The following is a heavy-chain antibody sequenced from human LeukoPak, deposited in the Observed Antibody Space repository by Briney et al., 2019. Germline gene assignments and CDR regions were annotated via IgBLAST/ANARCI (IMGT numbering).Heavy chain of an antibody. Sequence: GGSLRLSCAASGFTFSSYGMHWVRQAPGKGLEWVAVISYDGSNKYYADSVKGRFTISRDNSKNTLYLQMNSLRAEDTAVYYCAKDTARKGGSYYYFDYWGQGTLVTVSS. D-gene: IGHD1-26*01. J-gene: IGHJ4*02. CDR1: GFTFSSYG. V-gene: IGHV3-30*18. CDR2: ISYDGSNK. CDR3: AKDTARKGGSYYYFDY.